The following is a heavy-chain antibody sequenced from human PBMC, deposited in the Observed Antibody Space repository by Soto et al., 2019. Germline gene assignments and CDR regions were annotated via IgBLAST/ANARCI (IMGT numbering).Heavy chain of an antibody. Sequence: EVQLLESGGGLVQPGGSLRLSCAASGFTFSSYAMSWVRQAPGKGLEWVSVMSGSGGTAYYRDSGKGRFTISRDNSKETLYVQMKSLRAGEPALYSLENGPILGVENIYAYWGQGTLVTVSS. J-gene: IGHJ4*02. CDR2: MSGSGGTA. V-gene: IGHV3-23*01. CDR3: ENGPILGVENIYAY. D-gene: IGHD3-3*01. CDR1: GFTFSSYA.